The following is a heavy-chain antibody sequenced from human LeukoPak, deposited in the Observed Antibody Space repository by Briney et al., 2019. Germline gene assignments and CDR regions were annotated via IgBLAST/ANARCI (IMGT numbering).Heavy chain of an antibody. CDR2: ISYDGSNK. J-gene: IGHJ3*01. V-gene: IGHV3-30*03. CDR1: GFTFSSYA. Sequence: GGSLRLSCAASGFTFSSYAMHWVRQAPGKGLEWMAVISYDGSNKYYADSVKGRFTISRDNAKNSLHLQMNSLRGEDTALYYCARPRATFCTNGICYIRDAFDVWGQGTSVTVSS. CDR3: ARPRATFCTNGICYIRDAFDV. D-gene: IGHD2-8*01.